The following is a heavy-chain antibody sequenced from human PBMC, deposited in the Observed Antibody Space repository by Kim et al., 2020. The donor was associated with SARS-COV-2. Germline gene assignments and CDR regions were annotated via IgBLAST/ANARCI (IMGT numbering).Heavy chain of an antibody. J-gene: IGHJ5*02. CDR3: ARGPLLWFGELLHPLNWFDP. D-gene: IGHD3-10*01. Sequence: SETLSLTCTVSGGSISSSSYYWGWIRQPPGKGLEWIGSIYYSGSTYYNPSLKSRVTISVDTSKNQFSLKLSSVTAADTAVYYCARGPLLWFGELLHPLNWFDPWGQGTLVTVSS. CDR1: GGSISSSSYY. CDR2: IYYSGST. V-gene: IGHV4-39*07.